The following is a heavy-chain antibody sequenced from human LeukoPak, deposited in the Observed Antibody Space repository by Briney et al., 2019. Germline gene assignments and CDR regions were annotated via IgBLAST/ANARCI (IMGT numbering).Heavy chain of an antibody. CDR2: ISGSGGST. V-gene: IGHV3-23*01. Sequence: GGSLRLSCAASGFTFSDHYMDWVRQAPGKRLDWVSGISGSGGSTYYADSVKGRFTISRDNSKNTLYLQMNSLRAEDTAVYYCAKDVVPFDYWGQGTLVTVSS. J-gene: IGHJ4*02. CDR3: AKDVVPFDY. D-gene: IGHD2-21*01. CDR1: GFTFSDHY.